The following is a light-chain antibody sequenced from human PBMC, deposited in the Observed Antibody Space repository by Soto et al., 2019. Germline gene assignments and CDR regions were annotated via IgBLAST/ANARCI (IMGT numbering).Light chain of an antibody. Sequence: QSVLTQPASASGTPGQRFTISCSGSTSNIGRNSLYWYQQLPGTAPKLVMNGDVQRPPGVAYRFSGSKSGTSASLAISGLRSEDEADYYSDTCDDSRSGPWVFGGGTKLTVL. CDR1: TSNIGRNS. V-gene: IGLV1-47*02. J-gene: IGLJ3*02. CDR3: DTCDDSRSGPWV. CDR2: GDV.